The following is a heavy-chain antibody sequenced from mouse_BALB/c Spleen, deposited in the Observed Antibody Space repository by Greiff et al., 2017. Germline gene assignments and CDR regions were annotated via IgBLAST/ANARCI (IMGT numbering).Heavy chain of an antibody. CDR1: GYAFTSYN. Sequence: VQLQQSGPELVKPGASVKVSCKASGYAFTSYNMYWVKQSHGKSLEWIGYIDPYNGGTSYNQKFKGKATLTVDKSSSTAYMHLNSLTSEDSAVYYCARYAARATGYFDYWGQGTTLTVSS. J-gene: IGHJ2*01. CDR3: ARYAARATGYFDY. D-gene: IGHD3-1*01. V-gene: IGHV1S135*01. CDR2: IDPYNGGT.